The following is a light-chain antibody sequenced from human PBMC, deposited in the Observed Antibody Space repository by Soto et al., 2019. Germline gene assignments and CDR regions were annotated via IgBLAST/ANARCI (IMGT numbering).Light chain of an antibody. CDR2: LGS. J-gene: IGKJ1*01. Sequence: DIVMTQSPLSLPVTPGEPASISCRSSQSLLHSNGYNYLDWYLQKPGQSPQLLIYLGSNRASGVPDRFSGSESVTDFTLKISRVEAEDVGVYYCMQALQTPPTFGQGTKVEIK. V-gene: IGKV2-28*01. CDR1: QSLLHSNGYNY. CDR3: MQALQTPPT.